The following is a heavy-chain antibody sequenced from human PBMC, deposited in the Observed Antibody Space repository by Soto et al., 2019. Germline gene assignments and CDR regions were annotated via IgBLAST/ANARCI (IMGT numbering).Heavy chain of an antibody. D-gene: IGHD7-27*01. J-gene: IGHJ3*02. CDR1: GFTFSSYW. CDR3: ARVEKLGIPDAFDI. Sequence: GGSLRLSCAASGFTFSSYWMHWVRQAPGKGLVWVSRINSDGSSTSYADSVKGRFTISRDNAKNTLYLQMNSLRAEDTAVYYCARVEKLGIPDAFDIWGQGTMVTVSS. V-gene: IGHV3-74*01. CDR2: INSDGSST.